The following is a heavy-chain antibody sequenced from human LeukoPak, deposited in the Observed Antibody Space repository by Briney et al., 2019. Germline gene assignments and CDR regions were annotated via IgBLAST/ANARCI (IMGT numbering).Heavy chain of an antibody. D-gene: IGHD3-16*02. V-gene: IGHV3-23*01. J-gene: IGHJ6*02. Sequence: GGSLRLSCAASGFTFSSYAMSWVRQAPGKGLEWVSAISGSGGSTYYADSVKGRFTISRDNSKNTLYLQMNSLRAEDTAVYYCAKPLYDYVWGSYRNYYYYGMDVWGQGTTVTVSS. CDR3: AKPLYDYVWGSYRNYYYYGMDV. CDR2: ISGSGGST. CDR1: GFTFSSYA.